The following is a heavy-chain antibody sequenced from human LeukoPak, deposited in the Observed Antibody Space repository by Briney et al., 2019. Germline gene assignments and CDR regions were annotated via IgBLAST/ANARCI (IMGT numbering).Heavy chain of an antibody. D-gene: IGHD2-21*01. CDR3: AKSSYCGGDCSFSRFDY. V-gene: IGHV3-23*01. Sequence: PGGSLRLSCAASRFTFSNYAMSWVRQAPGKGLEWVSGVSGNGAGTYYADSVKGRFTISRDNSKNTLYLQMNSLRAEDTAVYYCAKSSYCGGDCSFSRFDYWGQGTLVTVSS. CDR1: RFTFSNYA. CDR2: VSGNGAGT. J-gene: IGHJ4*02.